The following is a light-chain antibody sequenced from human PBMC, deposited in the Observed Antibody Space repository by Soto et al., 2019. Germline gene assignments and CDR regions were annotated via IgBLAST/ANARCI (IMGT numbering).Light chain of an antibody. Sequence: QSVLTQPPSVSEAPNQRATISCSGRSANIGRNPVNWYQQLPGKAPKLLIYYDDLLASGVSDRFSGSKSGTSASLAISGLQSEDEAHYHCSSWYDSLNAVVFGGGTKLTVL. V-gene: IGLV1-36*01. CDR3: SSWYDSLNAVV. CDR1: SANIGRNP. J-gene: IGLJ2*01. CDR2: YDD.